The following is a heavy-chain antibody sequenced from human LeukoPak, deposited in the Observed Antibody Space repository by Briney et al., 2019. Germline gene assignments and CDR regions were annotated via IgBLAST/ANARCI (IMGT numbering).Heavy chain of an antibody. V-gene: IGHV3-23*01. Sequence: RSGGSLRLSCAASGFTFSSHAMSWVRQAPGKGLEWVSAISGSGGSTYYADSVKGRFTISRDNSKNTLYLQMNSLRAEDTAVYYCAKHGGWELLPDFDYWGQGTLVTVSS. J-gene: IGHJ4*02. CDR2: ISGSGGST. CDR3: AKHGGWELLPDFDY. D-gene: IGHD1-26*01. CDR1: GFTFSSHA.